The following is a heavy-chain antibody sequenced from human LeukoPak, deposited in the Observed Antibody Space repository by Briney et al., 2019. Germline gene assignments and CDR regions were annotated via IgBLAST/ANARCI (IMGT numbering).Heavy chain of an antibody. J-gene: IGHJ4*02. CDR2: ISSSSSYI. CDR1: GFTFSSYS. Sequence: PGGSLRLSCAASGFTFSSYSMNWVRQAPGKGLEWVSSISSSSSYIYYADSVKGRFTISRDNAKNSLYLQMNSLRAEDAAVYYCAREPSQLGIAAAGTFDYWGQGTLVTVSS. CDR3: AREPSQLGIAAAGTFDY. V-gene: IGHV3-21*01. D-gene: IGHD6-13*01.